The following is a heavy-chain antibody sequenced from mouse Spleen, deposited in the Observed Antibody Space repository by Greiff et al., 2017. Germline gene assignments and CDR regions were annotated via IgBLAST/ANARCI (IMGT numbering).Heavy chain of an antibody. J-gene: IGHJ4*01. CDR1: GFTFSSYA. Sequence: EVMLVESGGGLVKLGGSLKLSCAASGFTFSSYAMSWVRQTPEKRLEWVATISSGGGNTYYPDSVKGRFTISRDNAKNTLYLQMSSLKSEDTAMYYCARVYGNYYAMDYWGQGTSVTVSS. CDR2: ISSGGGNT. V-gene: IGHV5-9*01. CDR3: ARVYGNYYAMDY. D-gene: IGHD2-10*02.